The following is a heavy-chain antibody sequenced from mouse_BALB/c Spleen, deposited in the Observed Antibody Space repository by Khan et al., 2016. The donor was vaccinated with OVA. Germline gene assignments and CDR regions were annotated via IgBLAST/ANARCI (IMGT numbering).Heavy chain of an antibody. CDR3: ARKNYYGYALDY. CDR1: GYSITSDYA. V-gene: IGHV3-2*02. J-gene: IGHJ4*01. CDR2: ISYSGST. Sequence: EVQLVESGPGLVKPSQSLSLTCTVTGYSITSDYAWDWIRQFPGNKLEWMGYISYSGSTSYNPSLKSRISITRDTSKNQFFLQLNSVTTEDTATXYCARKNYYGYALDYWGQGTSVTVSS. D-gene: IGHD1-1*01.